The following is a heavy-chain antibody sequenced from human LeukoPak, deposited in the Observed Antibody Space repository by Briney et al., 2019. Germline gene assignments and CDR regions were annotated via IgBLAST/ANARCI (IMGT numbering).Heavy chain of an antibody. CDR1: GYTFTDYY. CDR3: VPSAASSTVYYFDY. D-gene: IGHD1-1*01. CDR2: INPDSSAT. Sequence: ASVKVSCKTSGYTFTDYYLHWVRQAPGQGLEWMGWINPDSSATNYAEKFQGRVTMTRDTSVSTAYLELRRLRSDDTAVYYCVPSAASSTVYYFDYWGQGTLVSVSS. V-gene: IGHV1-2*02. J-gene: IGHJ4*02.